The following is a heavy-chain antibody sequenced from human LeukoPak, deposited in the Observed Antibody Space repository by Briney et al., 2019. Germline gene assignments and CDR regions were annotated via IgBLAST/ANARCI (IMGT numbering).Heavy chain of an antibody. CDR2: ISAGGGST. CDR1: GVTFSSYT. CDR3: AKGVYGDYVRGYFDY. V-gene: IGHV3-23*01. Sequence: GGSLRLSCIMAGVTFSSYTMSWVRQAPGKGLEWVSGISAGGGSTYLADSVKGRFTISRDNSKNTLYLQMNSLRAEDTAVYYCAKGVYGDYVRGYFDYWGQGTLVTVSS. D-gene: IGHD4-17*01. J-gene: IGHJ4*02.